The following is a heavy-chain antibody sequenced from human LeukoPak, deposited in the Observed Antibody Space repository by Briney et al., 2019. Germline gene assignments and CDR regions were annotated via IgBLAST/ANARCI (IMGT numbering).Heavy chain of an antibody. CDR2: ISWNSGSI. CDR3: AKDCLWFGEFLFDY. J-gene: IGHJ4*02. CDR1: GFTLDDYA. Sequence: GGSLRLSCAASGFTLDDYAMHWVRQAPGTGLEWVSGISWNSGSIGYADSVKGRFTISRDNAKNSLYLQMNSLRAEDTALYYCAKDCLWFGEFLFDYWGQGTLVTVSS. D-gene: IGHD3-10*01. V-gene: IGHV3-9*01.